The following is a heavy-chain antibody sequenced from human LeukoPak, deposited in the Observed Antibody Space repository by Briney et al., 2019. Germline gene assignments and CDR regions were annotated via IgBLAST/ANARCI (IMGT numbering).Heavy chain of an antibody. CDR2: IYYSGST. D-gene: IGHD2-21*02. V-gene: IGHV4-30-4*08. J-gene: IGHJ5*02. CDR1: GGSISSGDYY. Sequence: PSETLSLTCTVSGGSISSGDYYWSWIRQPPGKGLEWIGYIYYSGSTYYNPSLKSRVTISVDTSKNQFSLKLSSVTAADTAVYYCASVTRPNDRFDPWGQGTLVTVSS. CDR3: ASVTRPNDRFDP.